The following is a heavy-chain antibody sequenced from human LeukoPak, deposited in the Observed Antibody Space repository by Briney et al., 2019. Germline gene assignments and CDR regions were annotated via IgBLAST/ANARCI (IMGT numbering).Heavy chain of an antibody. CDR1: GFTFSSYE. J-gene: IGHJ6*04. V-gene: IGHV3-48*03. CDR2: IGSSGSTI. CDR3: AELGITMIGGV. Sequence: GGSLRRACAASGFTFSSYEMNWVRQAPRKGLEWVSYIGSSGSTIYYADSVKGRFTISRDNAKNSLYLQMNSLRAEDTAVYYCAELGITMIGGVWGKGTTVTISS. D-gene: IGHD3-10*02.